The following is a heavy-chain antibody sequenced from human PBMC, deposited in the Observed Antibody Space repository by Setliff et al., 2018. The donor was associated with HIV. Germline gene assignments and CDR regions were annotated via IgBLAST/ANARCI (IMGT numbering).Heavy chain of an antibody. CDR1: GGSICIISYY. D-gene: IGHD2-2*01. J-gene: IGHJ6*03. V-gene: IGHV4-39*01. Sequence: SETLSLTCTVSGGSICIISYYWGWIRQPPGKGLEYIGSIYYSGSTYYNPSPKSRVTISVDTSKHQFSLNLSSVTAADTAVYYCARVDCSGTSCYRDSYYYMDVWGKGTTVTVSS. CDR2: IYYSGST. CDR3: ARVDCSGTSCYRDSYYYMDV.